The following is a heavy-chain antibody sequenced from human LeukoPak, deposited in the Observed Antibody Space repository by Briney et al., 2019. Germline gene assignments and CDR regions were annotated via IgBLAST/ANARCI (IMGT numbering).Heavy chain of an antibody. CDR2: IYYSGST. Sequence: PSETLSLTCTVSGGSISSSSYYWGWIRQPPGKGLEWIGSIYYSGSTYYNPSLKSRVTISVDTSKNQFSLKLSSVTAADTAVYYCARALLDGSLYWGQGTLVTVSS. CDR1: GGSISSSSYY. CDR3: ARALLDGSLY. V-gene: IGHV4-39*07. J-gene: IGHJ4*02. D-gene: IGHD3-3*02.